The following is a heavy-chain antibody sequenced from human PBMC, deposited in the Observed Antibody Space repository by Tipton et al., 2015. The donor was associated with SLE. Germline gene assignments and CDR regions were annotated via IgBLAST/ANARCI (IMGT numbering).Heavy chain of an antibody. CDR1: GYTFTDYY. J-gene: IGHJ5*02. Sequence: QSGAEVKKPGASVKVSCKASGYTFTDYYIHWVRQAPGQGLEWMGRINPNSGGTNYAQKFQGSVAMTRDTSISTAYMELNRLRSDDPAVYCWTRGRREWDLDYWFDPWGQGALVTVSS. CDR2: INPNSGGT. CDR3: TRGRREWDLDYWFDP. D-gene: IGHD1-26*01. V-gene: IGHV1-2*06.